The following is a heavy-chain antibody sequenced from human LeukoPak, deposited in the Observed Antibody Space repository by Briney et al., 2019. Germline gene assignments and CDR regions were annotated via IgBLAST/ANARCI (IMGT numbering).Heavy chain of an antibody. V-gene: IGHV4-39*07. CDR3: AREWRLKHDY. Sequence: SETLSLTCTVSGGSISSSSYYWGWIRQPPGKGLEWIGSIYYSGSTYYNPSLKSRVTISVDTSKNQFSLKLSSVTAADTAVYYCAREWRLKHDYWGQGTLVTVSS. D-gene: IGHD3-3*01. CDR1: GGSISSSSYY. J-gene: IGHJ4*02. CDR2: IYYSGST.